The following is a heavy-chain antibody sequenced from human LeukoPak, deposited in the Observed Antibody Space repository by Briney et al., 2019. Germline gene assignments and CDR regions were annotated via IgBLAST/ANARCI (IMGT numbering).Heavy chain of an antibody. D-gene: IGHD6-13*01. Sequence: GGSLRLSYAASGFTFSSYSMNWVRQAPGKGLEWVSSISSSSSYIYYADSVKGRFTISRDNAKNSLYLQMNSLRAEDTAVYYCARDGYSSSWRYAFDIWGQGTMVTVSS. CDR2: ISSSSSYI. CDR1: GFTFSSYS. V-gene: IGHV3-21*01. CDR3: ARDGYSSSWRYAFDI. J-gene: IGHJ3*02.